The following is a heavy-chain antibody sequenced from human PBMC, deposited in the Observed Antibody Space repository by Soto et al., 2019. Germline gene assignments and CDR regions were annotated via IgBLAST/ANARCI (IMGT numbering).Heavy chain of an antibody. CDR3: ARAGGGYCSGGSCYHDAFDI. D-gene: IGHD2-15*01. CDR1: GFTFSSYG. Sequence: GGSLRLSCAASGFTFSSYGMHWVRQAPGKGLEWVAVIWYDGSNKYYADFVKGRFTISRDNSKNTLYLQMNSLRAEDTAVYYCARAGGGYCSGGSCYHDAFDIWGQGTMVTVSS. J-gene: IGHJ3*02. V-gene: IGHV3-33*01. CDR2: IWYDGSNK.